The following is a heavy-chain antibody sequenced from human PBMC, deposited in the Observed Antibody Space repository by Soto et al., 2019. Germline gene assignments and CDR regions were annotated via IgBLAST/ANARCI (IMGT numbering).Heavy chain of an antibody. CDR2: INAGNGNT. CDR1: GYTFTNYA. Sequence: QVQLVQSGAEEKKPGASVKVSCKASGYTFTNYAMHWVRQAPGQRLEWMGWINAGNGNTKYSQKFQGRVTITRATSASTADMELSSLRSEDTAVYYCARGFTLRVDPWGQGTLVTVSS. D-gene: IGHD3-16*01. V-gene: IGHV1-3*05. J-gene: IGHJ5*02. CDR3: ARGFTLRVDP.